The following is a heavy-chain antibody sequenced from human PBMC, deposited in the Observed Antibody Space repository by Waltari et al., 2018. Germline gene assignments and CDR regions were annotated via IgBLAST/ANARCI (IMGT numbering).Heavy chain of an antibody. CDR1: GFTFSSYE. Sequence: EVQLVESGGGLIQPGGSLRLSCAASGFTFSSYEVNWVRQAPGEGLEWVSYIGRSGDIMFFADSVRGRFTISRDNAKNSLYLQMNSLRVEDTAVYYCAREQFYNSGIQGSAFDYWGQGTLVTVSS. J-gene: IGHJ4*02. V-gene: IGHV3-48*03. D-gene: IGHD3-10*01. CDR3: AREQFYNSGIQGSAFDY. CDR2: IGRSGDIM.